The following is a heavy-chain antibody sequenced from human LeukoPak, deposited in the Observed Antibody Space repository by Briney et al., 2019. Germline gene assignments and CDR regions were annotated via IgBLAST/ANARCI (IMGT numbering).Heavy chain of an antibody. CDR2: ISSSSSYI. CDR1: GFTFSSYS. J-gene: IGHJ6*03. V-gene: IGHV3-21*01. CDR3: ARWPQKYYYDSSGYPPPYYYYMDV. D-gene: IGHD3-22*01. Sequence: GGSLTLSCAASGFTFSSYSMNWVRQAPGKGLEWVSSISSSSSYIYYADSVKGRFTISRDNAKNSLYLQMNSLRAEDTAVYYCARWPQKYYYDSSGYPPPYYYYMDVWGKGTTVAVSS.